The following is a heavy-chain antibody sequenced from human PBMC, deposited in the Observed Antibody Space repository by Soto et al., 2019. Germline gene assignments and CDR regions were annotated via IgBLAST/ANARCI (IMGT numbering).Heavy chain of an antibody. J-gene: IGHJ4*02. V-gene: IGHV1-69*13. CDR2: IIPIFGTA. CDR3: ARVRYYGSGSYYYFDY. CDR1: GGTFSSYA. Sequence: SVKVSCKASGGTFSSYAISWVRQAPGQGLEWMGGIIPIFGTANYAQKFQGRVTITADESTSTAYMELSSLRSEDTAVYYCARVRYYGSGSYYYFDYWGQGTLVTVSS. D-gene: IGHD3-10*01.